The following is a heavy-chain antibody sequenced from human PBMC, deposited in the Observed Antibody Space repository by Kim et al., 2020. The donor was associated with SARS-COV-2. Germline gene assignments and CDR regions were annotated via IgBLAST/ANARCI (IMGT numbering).Heavy chain of an antibody. CDR2: IYTSGST. V-gene: IGHV4-4*07. J-gene: IGHJ6*03. CDR1: GGSISSYY. Sequence: SETLSLTCTVSGGSISSYYWSWIRQPAGKGLEWIGRIYTSGSTNYNPSLKSRVTMSVDTSKNQFSLKLSSVTAADTAVYYCARNPRQQLPGGLSRPYYYYYYMDVWGKGTTVTVSS. D-gene: IGHD6-13*01. CDR3: ARNPRQQLPGGLSRPYYYYYYMDV.